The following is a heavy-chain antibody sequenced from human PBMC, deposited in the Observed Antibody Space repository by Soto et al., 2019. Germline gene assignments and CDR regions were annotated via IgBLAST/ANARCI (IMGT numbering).Heavy chain of an antibody. CDR2: IVPSLDTT. Sequence: QVHLVQSGTEVKKPGSSVKVSCKASGGTFSSSGFSWVRQAPGQGLEWMGMIVPSLDTTNYAQKFQARVTITADEVTSKAYMELRSLRSEDTAVYYYARGPQPRDTADPYAVDVWGQGTRVIVSS. CDR3: ARGPQPRDTADPYAVDV. V-gene: IGHV1-69*11. CDR1: GGTFSSSG. D-gene: IGHD5-18*01. J-gene: IGHJ6*02.